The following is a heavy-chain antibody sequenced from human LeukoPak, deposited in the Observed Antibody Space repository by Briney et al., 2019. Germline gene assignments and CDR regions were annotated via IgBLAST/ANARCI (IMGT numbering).Heavy chain of an antibody. CDR3: ARDRGGYDLLYYFDY. CDR1: GFTFSSYA. Sequence: PGRSLRLSCAASGFTFSSYAMHWVRQAPGKGPEWVAVISYDGSNKYYADSMKGRFTISRDNSKNTLYLQMNSLRAEDAAVYYCARDRGGYDLLYYFDYWGQGTLVTVSS. J-gene: IGHJ4*02. V-gene: IGHV3-30*04. CDR2: ISYDGSNK. D-gene: IGHD5-12*01.